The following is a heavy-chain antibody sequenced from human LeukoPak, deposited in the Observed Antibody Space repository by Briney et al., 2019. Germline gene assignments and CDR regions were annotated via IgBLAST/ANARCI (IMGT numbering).Heavy chain of an antibody. J-gene: IGHJ4*02. CDR3: AKGRDREEPLDY. Sequence: GGSLRLSCAASRFTFSSYSMNWVRQAPGKGLEWVSSISSSSSYIYYADSVKGRFTISRDNAKNSLYLQMNSLRAEDTAVYYCAKGRDREEPLDYWGQGTLVTVSS. CDR1: RFTFSSYS. V-gene: IGHV3-21*04. D-gene: IGHD1-14*01. CDR2: ISSSSSYI.